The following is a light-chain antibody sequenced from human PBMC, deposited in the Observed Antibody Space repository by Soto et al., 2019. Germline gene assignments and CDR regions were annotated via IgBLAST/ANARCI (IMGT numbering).Light chain of an antibody. CDR2: GNS. CDR1: SSNIGAGYD. V-gene: IGLV1-40*01. Sequence: QSVLTQPPSVSRAPGQRVTISCTGSSSNIGAGYDVHWYQQFPGTAPKRLIYGNSNRPSWVPDRFSGSKSGTSASLAITGLQAEDEADYYCQSYDSSLSGVFGSGTNFTVL. CDR3: QSYDSSLSGV. J-gene: IGLJ1*01.